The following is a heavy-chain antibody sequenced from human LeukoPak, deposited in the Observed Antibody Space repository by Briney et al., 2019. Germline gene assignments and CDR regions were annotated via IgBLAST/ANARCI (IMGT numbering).Heavy chain of an antibody. Sequence: TGGSLRLSCAASGFTFSSYSMNWVRQAPGKGLEWVSSISSSSSYIYYADSVKGRFTISRDNAKNSLYLQMNSLRAEDTAVYYCARDLSSSWYGYYYMDVWGKGTTVTVSS. D-gene: IGHD6-13*01. CDR2: ISSSSSYI. V-gene: IGHV3-21*01. J-gene: IGHJ6*03. CDR1: GFTFSSYS. CDR3: ARDLSSSWYGYYYMDV.